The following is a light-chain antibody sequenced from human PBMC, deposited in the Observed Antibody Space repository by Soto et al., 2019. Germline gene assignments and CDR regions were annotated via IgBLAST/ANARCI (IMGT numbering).Light chain of an antibody. Sequence: EIVLTQSPATLSLSPGERATLSCRASQSVGSSLVWYQQKLGQAPRLLIYAASDRATGIPGRFSGSGSGTDFTLIISSLEPEDFAFYYCQQGNTWPWTFGQGTKVDIK. V-gene: IGKV3-11*01. J-gene: IGKJ1*01. CDR1: QSVGSS. CDR3: QQGNTWPWT. CDR2: AAS.